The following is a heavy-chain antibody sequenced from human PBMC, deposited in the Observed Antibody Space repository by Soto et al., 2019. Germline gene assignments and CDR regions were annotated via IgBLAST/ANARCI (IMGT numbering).Heavy chain of an antibody. CDR2: IYYSGST. Sequence: SETLSLTCTVSGGSISSGDYYWSWSRQPPGKGLEWIGYIYYSGSTYYNPSLKSRVTISVATSTHQFSLKLSSVTAADTAVYYCAGRYVHSSSSFAFDIWGQGTMVTVSS. CDR3: AGRYVHSSSSFAFDI. CDR1: GGSISSGDYY. D-gene: IGHD6-6*01. J-gene: IGHJ3*02. V-gene: IGHV4-30-4*01.